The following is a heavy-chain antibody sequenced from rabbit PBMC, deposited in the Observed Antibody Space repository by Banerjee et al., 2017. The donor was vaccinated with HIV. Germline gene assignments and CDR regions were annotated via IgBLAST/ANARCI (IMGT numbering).Heavy chain of an antibody. J-gene: IGHJ4*01. CDR2: IYAGKGST. CDR1: GFDFSNYY. Sequence: QLEESGGGLVQPGGSLTLSCKASGFDFSNYYMSWVRQAPGKGLEWIAIIYAGKGSTDYANSVRGRFTISSDNAQNTVNLQMNSLTAADTATYFCAREGSSSSGAYIGGYLNLWGPGTLVTVS. D-gene: IGHD1-1*01. V-gene: IGHV1S7*01. CDR3: AREGSSSSGAYIGGYLNL.